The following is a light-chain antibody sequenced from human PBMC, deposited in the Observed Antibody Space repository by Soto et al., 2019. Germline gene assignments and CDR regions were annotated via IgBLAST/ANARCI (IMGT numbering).Light chain of an antibody. V-gene: IGLV2-23*03. CDR3: CSYAGSSTFVV. Sequence: QSVLTQPASVSGSPGQSITISCTGTSSDVGSYNLVSWYHQHPGKAPKLMIYEGSKRPSGVSNRFSGSKSGNTASLTISGLQAEDEADYYCCSYAGSSTFVVFGGGTQLTVL. CDR2: EGS. J-gene: IGLJ2*01. CDR1: SSDVGSYNL.